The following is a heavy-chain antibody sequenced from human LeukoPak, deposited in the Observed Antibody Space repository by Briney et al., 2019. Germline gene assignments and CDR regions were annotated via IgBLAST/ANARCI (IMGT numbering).Heavy chain of an antibody. CDR2: ISSRGGST. J-gene: IGHJ4*02. CDR3: AKDHFAATDF. CDR1: GLTFSDYG. Sequence: GGSLRLSCAASGLTFSDYGMNWVRLAPGKGLEWVSSISSRGGSTYYADSVKGRFTVSRDNSKTRLYLQMDSLRAEDTARYYCAKDHFAATDFWGQGTLVTVSS. V-gene: IGHV3-23*01. D-gene: IGHD2-15*01.